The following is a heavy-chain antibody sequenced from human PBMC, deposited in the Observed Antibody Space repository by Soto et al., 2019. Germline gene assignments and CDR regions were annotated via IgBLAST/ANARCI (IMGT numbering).Heavy chain of an antibody. Sequence: QVQLVQSGAEVKKPGASVKVSCKASGYTFTSYGVSWVRQAPGQGLEWMGWISGYNGNTNYTQKLQGRVTMTTDTSTSTAYRELRSLRSDDTAVYYCARAGKYYYGSGRPYYYGMDVWGQGITVTVSS. CDR1: GYTFTSYG. J-gene: IGHJ6*02. D-gene: IGHD3-10*01. CDR3: ARAGKYYYGSGRPYYYGMDV. V-gene: IGHV1-18*04. CDR2: ISGYNGNT.